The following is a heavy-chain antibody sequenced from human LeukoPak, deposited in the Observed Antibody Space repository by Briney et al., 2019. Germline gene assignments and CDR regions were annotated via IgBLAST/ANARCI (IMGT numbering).Heavy chain of an antibody. CDR1: GFTFNKYT. V-gene: IGHV3-21*01. CDR3: AKPWVDTSMAES. CDR2: ISTSSSYI. D-gene: IGHD5-18*01. Sequence: GGSLRLSCAASGFTFNKYTMNWVRQATGKGLEWVSSISTSSSYIYYADSVKGRFTISRDNAKNSLYRQMNPLRGEDTAGYYCAKPWVDTSMAESWGQGTLVTVSS. J-gene: IGHJ5*02.